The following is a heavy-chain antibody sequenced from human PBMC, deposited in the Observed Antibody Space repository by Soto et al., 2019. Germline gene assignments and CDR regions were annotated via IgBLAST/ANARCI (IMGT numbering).Heavy chain of an antibody. Sequence: SGPTLVNPTQTLTLTCTFSGFSLSTSGMCVSWIRQPPGKALEWLARIDWDDDIYYSTSLKTRLTISKDTSKNQVVLTMTNMDPVDTATYYCARTPGGYDILTGYYYYYGMDVRGQGTTVTVSS. J-gene: IGHJ6*02. D-gene: IGHD3-9*01. CDR1: GFSLSTSGMC. V-gene: IGHV2-70*11. CDR3: ARTPGGYDILTGYYYYYGMDV. CDR2: IDWDDDI.